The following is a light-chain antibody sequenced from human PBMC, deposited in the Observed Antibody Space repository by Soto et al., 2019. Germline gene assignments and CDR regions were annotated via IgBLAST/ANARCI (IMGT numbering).Light chain of an antibody. Sequence: EIVLTQSPGTLSLSPGESATFSCRASQSVNNIYLAWYQQKPGQAPRLLIYGTSSRASCIPGRFSGSGSGTDVTLTSSGREHEDSAVYYYQQYETSPRTFGQGTKLEIK. CDR3: QQYETSPRT. CDR1: QSVNNIY. CDR2: GTS. J-gene: IGKJ2*01. V-gene: IGKV3-20*01.